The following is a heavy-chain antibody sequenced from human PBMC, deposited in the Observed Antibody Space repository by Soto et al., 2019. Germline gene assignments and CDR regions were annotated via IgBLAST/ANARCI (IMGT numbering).Heavy chain of an antibody. Sequence: EVQLVESGGGLVQPGGSLRLSCAASGFTFSSYEMNWVRQAPGKGLEWVSYISSSGSSVHYAASVKGRFTISRDNARNSMYLQMNSLRAEDTALYYCTREPYVDADMYFEYWGQGTLVTVAS. CDR2: ISSSGSSV. J-gene: IGHJ4*02. CDR3: TREPYVDADMYFEY. D-gene: IGHD5-18*01. CDR1: GFTFSSYE. V-gene: IGHV3-48*03.